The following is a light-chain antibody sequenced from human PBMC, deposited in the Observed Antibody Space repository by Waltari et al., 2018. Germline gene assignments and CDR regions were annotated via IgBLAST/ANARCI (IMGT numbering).Light chain of an antibody. CDR3: QQSYSTPLWT. Sequence: DIQMTQSPSSLSASVGDRVTITCRASQSISSYLNWYQQKPGKAPKLLIYAASSLQSGVPSRFSGSGSGTDFTLTISSLQPEDVATYYCQQSYSTPLWTFGQGTKVEIK. V-gene: IGKV1-39*01. CDR2: AAS. J-gene: IGKJ1*01. CDR1: QSISSY.